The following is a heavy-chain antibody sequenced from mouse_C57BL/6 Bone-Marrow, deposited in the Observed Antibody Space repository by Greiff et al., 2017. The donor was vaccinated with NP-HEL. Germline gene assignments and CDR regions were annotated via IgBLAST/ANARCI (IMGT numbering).Heavy chain of an antibody. CDR3: AEITTVVDAY. CDR1: GYAFSSSW. V-gene: IGHV1-82*01. D-gene: IGHD1-1*01. J-gene: IGHJ3*01. Sequence: QVQLKESGPELVKPGASVKISCKASGYAFSSSWMNWVKQRPGKGLEWIGRIYPGDGDTNYNGKFKGKATLTADKSSSTAYMQRSSLTSEDSAVYFCAEITTVVDAYWGQGTLVTVSA. CDR2: IYPGDGDT.